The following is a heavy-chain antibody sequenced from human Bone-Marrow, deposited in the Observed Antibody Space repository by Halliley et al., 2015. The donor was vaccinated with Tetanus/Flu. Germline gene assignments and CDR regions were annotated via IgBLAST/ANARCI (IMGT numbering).Heavy chain of an antibody. D-gene: IGHD3-10*01. J-gene: IGHJ6*02. Sequence: EIIRFGSSNYNPSLNSRFPISVATFKTHFSLKLSPVTAADTAVYYCARRTPTVRYYYYGMDVWGQGTTVTVSS. CDR3: ARRTPTVRYYYYGMDV. CDR2: IIRFGSS. V-gene: IGHV4-34*12.